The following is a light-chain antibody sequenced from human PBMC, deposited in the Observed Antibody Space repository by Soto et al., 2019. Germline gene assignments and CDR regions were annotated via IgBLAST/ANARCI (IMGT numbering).Light chain of an antibody. Sequence: IVLTHSPGTLSLSPGEMATLSCGASQSVSNNYLAWYQQKPGQAPRLLIYGASNRATGIPDRFSGSGSGTDFTLTISRLEPEDFAVYYCQQYGSSGTFGQGTKVDIK. CDR3: QQYGSSGT. CDR2: GAS. V-gene: IGKV3-20*01. J-gene: IGKJ1*01. CDR1: QSVSNNY.